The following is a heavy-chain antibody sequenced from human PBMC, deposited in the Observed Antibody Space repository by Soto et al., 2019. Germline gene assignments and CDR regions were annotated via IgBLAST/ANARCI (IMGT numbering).Heavy chain of an antibody. V-gene: IGHV4-61*03. Sequence: SGTLSVSCTFSDGSVSIGSSSWSWIRQPQGKGLEWVGVIYNNRSFTYNPSLKSRVTISVATYTNHSPLNLSSVTAADTAVYYCAGVPLDYSNSHYFDFWGQGAMVTVSS. J-gene: IGHJ4*02. D-gene: IGHD4-4*01. CDR3: AGVPLDYSNSHYFDF. CDR1: DGSVSIGSSS. CDR2: IYNNRSF.